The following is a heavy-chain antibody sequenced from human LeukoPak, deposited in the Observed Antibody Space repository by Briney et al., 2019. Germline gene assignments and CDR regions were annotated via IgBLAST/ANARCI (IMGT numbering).Heavy chain of an antibody. CDR3: ARVQSEGVVISSIDY. V-gene: IGHV3-48*03. CDR2: ISSSGSTI. D-gene: IGHD3-3*01. J-gene: IGHJ4*02. Sequence: GGSLRLSCAASGFTFSSYEMNWVRQAPGKGLEWVSYISSSGSTIYYADSVKGRFTISRDNAKNSLYLQMNSLRAEDTAVYYCARVQSEGVVISSIDYWGQGTLVTVSS. CDR1: GFTFSSYE.